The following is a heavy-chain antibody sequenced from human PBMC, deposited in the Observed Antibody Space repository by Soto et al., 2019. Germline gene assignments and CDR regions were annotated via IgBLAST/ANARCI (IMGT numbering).Heavy chain of an antibody. Sequence: QVQLVQSGGGVVQPGRSLRLSCVASGVSLSTYGKHWVRQAAGKGLEWVASIWHDGRYEFHADSVKGRFAISRDNSKNSLYLQMNSLRVEDTSMYYCATEGGVGHDFTWGDFWGQGTLVTVSS. CDR1: GVSLSTYG. CDR2: IWHDGRYE. J-gene: IGHJ4*02. CDR3: ATEGGVGHDFTWGDF. D-gene: IGHD7-27*01. V-gene: IGHV3-33*01.